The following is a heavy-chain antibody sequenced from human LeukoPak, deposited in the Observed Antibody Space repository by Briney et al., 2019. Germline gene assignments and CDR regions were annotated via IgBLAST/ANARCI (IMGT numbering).Heavy chain of an antibody. CDR2: ISAYNGNT. CDR3: ARWVYYVDTAMGDAFDI. V-gene: IGHV1-18*01. J-gene: IGHJ3*02. CDR1: GYTFTSYG. Sequence: ASVKVSCTASGYTFTSYGISWVRQAPGQGLEWMGWISAYNGNTNYAQKLQGRVTMTTDTSTSTAYMELRRLRSDDTAVYYCARWVYYVDTAMGDAFDIWGQGTMVTVSS. D-gene: IGHD5-18*01.